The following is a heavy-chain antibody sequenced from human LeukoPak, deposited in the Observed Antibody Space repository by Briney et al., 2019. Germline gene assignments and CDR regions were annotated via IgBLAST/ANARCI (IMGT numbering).Heavy chain of an antibody. Sequence: PGGSLRLSCAASGFTVSSNYMSWVRQAPGKGLEWVSAISGSGGSTYYADSVKGRFTISRDNSKNTLYLQMNSLRDEDTAVYYCAKVSSIAGLAYYYYYMDVWGKGTTVTVSS. J-gene: IGHJ6*03. CDR3: AKVSSIAGLAYYYYYMDV. CDR1: GFTVSSNY. D-gene: IGHD6-6*01. CDR2: ISGSGGST. V-gene: IGHV3-23*01.